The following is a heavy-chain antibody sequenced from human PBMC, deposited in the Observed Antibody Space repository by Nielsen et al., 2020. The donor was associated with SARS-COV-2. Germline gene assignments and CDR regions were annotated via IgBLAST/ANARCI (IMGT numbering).Heavy chain of an antibody. J-gene: IGHJ5*02. CDR2: INPDGTEK. Sequence: GESLKISCAASGFTFSSYIMYWVRQAPGKGLEWVANINPDGTEKNYVDSVKGRFTISRDNAKNSLSLQISTLRVEDTAVYYCARVDSTRVFAILHWFDPWGQGTLVTVSS. D-gene: IGHD2-21*01. CDR3: ARVDSTRVFAILHWFDP. CDR1: GFTFSSYI. V-gene: IGHV3-7*03.